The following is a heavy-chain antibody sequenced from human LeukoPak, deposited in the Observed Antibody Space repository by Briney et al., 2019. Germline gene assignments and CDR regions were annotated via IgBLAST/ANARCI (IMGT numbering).Heavy chain of an antibody. CDR2: INTDGTVT. CDR3: ATKQQLAPPPDS. D-gene: IGHD6-13*01. J-gene: IGHJ4*02. CDR1: GFTFSKYW. V-gene: IGHV3-74*01. Sequence: GGSLRLSCAASGFTFSKYWMLWVRQAPGKGLESVSRINTDGTVTTYADSVKGRFTVSRDNADNTMFLQMNSVRDEDTAVYYCATKQQLAPPPDSWGQGTPVTVSS.